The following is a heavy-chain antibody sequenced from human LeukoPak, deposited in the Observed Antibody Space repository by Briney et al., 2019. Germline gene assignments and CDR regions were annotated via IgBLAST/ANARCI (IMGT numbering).Heavy chain of an antibody. CDR1: GGSISSYY. V-gene: IGHV4-59*01. Sequence: PSETLSLTCTVSGGSISSYYWNWIRQPPGKGLEWIGNIYYSGSTNYNPSLKSRVTISVDTSKKQISLKVTSVTAADTAVYYCAADYGGNSRFDYWGQGTLVTVSS. CDR3: AADYGGNSRFDY. J-gene: IGHJ4*02. D-gene: IGHD4-23*01. CDR2: IYYSGST.